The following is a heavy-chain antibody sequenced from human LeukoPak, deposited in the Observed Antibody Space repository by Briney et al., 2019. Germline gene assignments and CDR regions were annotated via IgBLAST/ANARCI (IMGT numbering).Heavy chain of an antibody. D-gene: IGHD3-22*01. CDR3: ARTFYYDSSNYPNWFDP. CDR1: GFTFSSCS. Sequence: GGSLRLSCAASGFTFSSCSMNWVRQAPGKGLEWVSYISSSSSTIYYPDSVKGRFTISRDNAKNSLYLQMNSLTDEDTAVYYCARTFYYDSSNYPNWFDPWGQGTLVTVSS. V-gene: IGHV3-48*02. CDR2: ISSSSSTI. J-gene: IGHJ5*02.